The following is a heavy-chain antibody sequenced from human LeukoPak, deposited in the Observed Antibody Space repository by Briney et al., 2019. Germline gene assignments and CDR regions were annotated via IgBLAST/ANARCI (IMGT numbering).Heavy chain of an antibody. CDR3: ARAASGTGFFLY. Sequence: SETLSLTCSVSGLSISSGFYWGWIRQPPGKGLEWIGTIYYSGSTYYNPSLKGRVTISVDTSKNQFSLKLSSVTAADTAVYHCARAASGTGFFLYWGQGTLVTVSS. V-gene: IGHV4-38-2*02. J-gene: IGHJ1*01. CDR1: GLSISSGFY. CDR2: IYYSGST. D-gene: IGHD6-13*01.